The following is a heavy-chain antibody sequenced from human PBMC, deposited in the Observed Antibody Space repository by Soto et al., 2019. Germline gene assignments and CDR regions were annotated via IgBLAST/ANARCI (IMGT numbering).Heavy chain of an antibody. V-gene: IGHV5-51*01. Sequence: GESLKISCKGSGYSFTSYWIGWVRQMPGKGLEWMGIIYPGDSDTRYSPSFQGQVTISADKSVSTAYLQWSSLKASDTAMYYCARSQEDCSSTSCYTDFDPWGQGTLVTVSS. D-gene: IGHD2-2*02. CDR3: ARSQEDCSSTSCYTDFDP. J-gene: IGHJ5*02. CDR2: IYPGDSDT. CDR1: GYSFTSYW.